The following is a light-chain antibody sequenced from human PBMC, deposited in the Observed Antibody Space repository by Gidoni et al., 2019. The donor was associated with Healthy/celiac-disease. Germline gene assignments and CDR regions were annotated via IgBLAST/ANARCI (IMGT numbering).Light chain of an antibody. CDR1: QSVSSSY. J-gene: IGKJ1*01. CDR3: QQYGSSPSAT. CDR2: GAS. V-gene: IGKV3-20*01. Sequence: EIVLTQSPGTLSLSPGERATLSCRASQSVSSSYLAWYQQKPGQAPRLLIYGASSRATGIPDRFSGSGSGTDFTLTISRLEPEEFAVYYCQQYGSSPSATFGQGTKVEIK.